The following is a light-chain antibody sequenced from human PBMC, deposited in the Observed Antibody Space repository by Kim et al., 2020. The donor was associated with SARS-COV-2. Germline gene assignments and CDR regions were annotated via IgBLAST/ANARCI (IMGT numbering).Light chain of an antibody. V-gene: IGKV1-5*03. Sequence: DIQMTQSPSTLSASVGDRVTITCRASQSISSWLAWYQQKPGKAPKLLIYKASSLESGVPSRFSGSGSGTEFTLTISSLQPDDFATYYCQQYNSILVSFGQGTKVDIK. CDR3: QQYNSILVS. CDR2: KAS. CDR1: QSISSW. J-gene: IGKJ1*01.